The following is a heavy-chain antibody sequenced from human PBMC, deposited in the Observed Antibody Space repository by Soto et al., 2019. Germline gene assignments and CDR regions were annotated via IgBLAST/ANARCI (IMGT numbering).Heavy chain of an antibody. J-gene: IGHJ6*03. CDR2: IWYDGSNK. Sequence: GGSLRLSCAASGFTFSSYGMHWVRQAPGKGLEWVAVIWYDGSNKYYADSVKGRFTISRDNSKNTLYLQMNSLRAEDTAVYYCARDPTSNYPTVEGRGLQNYYYYYMDVWGKGTTVTVSS. D-gene: IGHD4-17*01. CDR1: GFTFSSYG. V-gene: IGHV3-33*01. CDR3: ARDPTSNYPTVEGRGLQNYYYYYMDV.